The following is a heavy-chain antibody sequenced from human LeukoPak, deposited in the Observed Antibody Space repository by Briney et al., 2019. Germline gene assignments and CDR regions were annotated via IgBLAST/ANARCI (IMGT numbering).Heavy chain of an antibody. V-gene: IGHV3-30*02. J-gene: IGHJ4*02. CDR1: GFTFSSYG. CDR3: AREGYDILTGYYTRYFDY. D-gene: IGHD3-9*01. Sequence: PGGSLRLSCAASGFTFSSYGMHWVRQAPGKGLEWVAFIRYDGSNKYYADSVKGRFTISRDNAKNSLYLQMNSLRAEDTAVYYCAREGYDILTGYYTRYFDYWGQGTLVTVSS. CDR2: IRYDGSNK.